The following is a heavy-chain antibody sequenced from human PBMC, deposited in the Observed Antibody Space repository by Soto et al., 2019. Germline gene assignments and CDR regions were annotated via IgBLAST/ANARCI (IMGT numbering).Heavy chain of an antibody. J-gene: IGHJ5*02. CDR1: GYTFTSYG. Sequence: QVQLVQSGAEVKKPGASVKVSCKASGYTFTSYGISWVRQAPGQGLEWMGWISAYNGNTNYAQKLQGRVTMTTDTSTSTAYMALRSLRSDDTAVYYCARYEGYKWNYGGSWFDPWGQGTLVTVSS. D-gene: IGHD1-7*01. CDR2: ISAYNGNT. CDR3: ARYEGYKWNYGGSWFDP. V-gene: IGHV1-18*01.